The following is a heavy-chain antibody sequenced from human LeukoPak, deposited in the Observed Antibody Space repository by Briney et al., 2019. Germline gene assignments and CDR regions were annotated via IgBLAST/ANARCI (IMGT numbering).Heavy chain of an antibody. CDR1: GGSISSYY. J-gene: IGHJ1*01. CDR3: ASRPAAIEYFQH. V-gene: IGHV4-39*01. CDR2: IYYSGST. D-gene: IGHD2-2*01. Sequence: SETLSLTCTVSGGSISSYYWGWIRQPPGKGLEWIGSIYYSGSTYYNPSLKSRVTISVDTSKNQFSLKLSSVTAADTAVYYCASRPAAIEYFQHWGQGTLVTVSS.